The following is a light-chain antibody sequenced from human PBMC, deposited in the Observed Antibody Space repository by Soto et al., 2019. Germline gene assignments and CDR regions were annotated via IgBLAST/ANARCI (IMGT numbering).Light chain of an antibody. J-gene: IGKJ3*01. CDR3: QQRSNWPLT. V-gene: IGKV3-11*01. CDR1: QSVSSY. Sequence: DIVLTQSPATLSLSPGERATLSCSASQSVSSYLVWFQQKPGQAPRLLIYDASTRATGIPARFSGSGSGTDFTLTISSLEPEDFAVYYCQQRSNWPLTFGPGTKVDIK. CDR2: DAS.